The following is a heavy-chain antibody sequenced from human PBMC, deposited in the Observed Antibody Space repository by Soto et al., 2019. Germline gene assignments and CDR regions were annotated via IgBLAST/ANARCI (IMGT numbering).Heavy chain of an antibody. Sequence: QVQLVQSGAEVKKPGSSVKVSCKASGGTFSSYTISWVRQAPGQGLEWMGRIIPILGIANYAQKFQGRVTITADKSTSTAYMELSSLRSEDTAVYYCAREQQRFEVDWFDPWGQGTLVTVSS. CDR1: GGTFSSYT. V-gene: IGHV1-69*02. CDR2: IIPILGIA. CDR3: AREQQRFEVDWFDP. D-gene: IGHD6-13*01. J-gene: IGHJ5*02.